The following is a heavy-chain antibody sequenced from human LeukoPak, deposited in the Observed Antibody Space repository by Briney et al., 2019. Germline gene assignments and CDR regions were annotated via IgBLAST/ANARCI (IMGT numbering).Heavy chain of an antibody. CDR1: GYTFTGCY. V-gene: IGHV1-2*02. Sequence: ASVKVSCKASGYTFTGCYMHWVRQAPGQRLEWMGWINPNSGGTNFAQKFQGRVTMTRDTSINTAYLELSRLRSDDTAVYYCAREIQDGDNWFDPWGQGTLLTVSS. D-gene: IGHD4-17*01. CDR2: INPNSGGT. J-gene: IGHJ5*02. CDR3: AREIQDGDNWFDP.